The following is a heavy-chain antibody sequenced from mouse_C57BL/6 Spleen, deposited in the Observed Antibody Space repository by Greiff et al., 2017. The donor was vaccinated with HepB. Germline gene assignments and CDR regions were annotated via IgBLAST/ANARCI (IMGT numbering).Heavy chain of an antibody. CDR2: INPYNGGT. CDR3: ARTYYAMDY. J-gene: IGHJ4*01. CDR1: GYTFTDYY. Sequence: VHVKQSGPVLVKPGASVKMSCKASGYTFTDYYMNWVKQSHGKSLEWIGVINPYNGGTSYNQKFKGKATLTVDKSSSTAYMELNSLTSEDSAVYYCARTYYAMDYWGQGTSVTVSS. V-gene: IGHV1-19*01.